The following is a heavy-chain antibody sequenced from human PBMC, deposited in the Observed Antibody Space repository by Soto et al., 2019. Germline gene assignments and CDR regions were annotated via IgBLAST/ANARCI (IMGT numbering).Heavy chain of an antibody. D-gene: IGHD2-2*01. V-gene: IGHV1-69*12. CDR2: IIPFYGTT. CDR1: GGTFSDHG. Sequence: QVQLVQSGAEAKKPGSAVRFSCKASGGTFSDHGISWVRQAPGQGLEWMGGIIPFYGTTEYAQKFAARVSITADESTGTVYMELSNLRSEDTAVYFCAKIRSPPGRDCLRISCAHYYYFGMDVWGQGTTVTVSS. CDR3: AKIRSPPGRDCLRISCAHYYYFGMDV. J-gene: IGHJ6*02.